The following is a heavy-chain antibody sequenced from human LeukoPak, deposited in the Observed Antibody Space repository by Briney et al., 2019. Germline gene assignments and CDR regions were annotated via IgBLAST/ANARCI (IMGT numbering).Heavy chain of an antibody. J-gene: IGHJ4*02. CDR2: INHSGST. D-gene: IGHD6-19*01. CDR1: GGSFSGYY. CDR3: ARGQPSGRGWPFDY. V-gene: IGHV4-34*01. Sequence: SETLSLTCAVYGGSFSGYYWSWIRQPPGKGLEWIGEINHSGSTNYNPSLKSRVTISVDTSKNQFSLKLSSVTAADTAVYYCARGQPSGRGWPFDYWGQGTLVTVSS.